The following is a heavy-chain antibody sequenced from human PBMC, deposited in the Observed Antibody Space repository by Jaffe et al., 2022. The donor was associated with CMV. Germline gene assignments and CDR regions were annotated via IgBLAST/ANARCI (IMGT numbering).Heavy chain of an antibody. CDR1: GFTFSSYS. Sequence: EVQLVESGGGLVKPGGSLRLSCAASGFTFSSYSMNWVRQAPGKGLEWVSSISSSSSYIYYADSVKGRFTISRDNAKNSLYLQMNSLRAEDTAVYYCAREGITIFGVVTAYHYYYYMDVWGKGTTVTVSS. V-gene: IGHV3-21*01. CDR2: ISSSSSYI. J-gene: IGHJ6*03. D-gene: IGHD3-3*01. CDR3: AREGITIFGVVTAYHYYYYMDV.